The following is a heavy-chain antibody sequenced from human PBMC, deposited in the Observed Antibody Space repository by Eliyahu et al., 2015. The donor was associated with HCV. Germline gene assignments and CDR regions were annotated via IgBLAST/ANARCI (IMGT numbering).Heavy chain of an antibody. Sequence: QVQLQQWGAGLLKPSETLSLTCAVYGGSFGGYYWSWIRQPPGKGLEWIGEINHSGSTNYNPSLKSRVTISVDTSKNQFSLKLSSVTAADTAVYYCAREQVATIPYFDYWGQGTLVTVSS. CDR3: AREQVATIPYFDY. J-gene: IGHJ4*02. CDR2: INHSGST. CDR1: GGSFGGYY. V-gene: IGHV4-34*01. D-gene: IGHD5-24*01.